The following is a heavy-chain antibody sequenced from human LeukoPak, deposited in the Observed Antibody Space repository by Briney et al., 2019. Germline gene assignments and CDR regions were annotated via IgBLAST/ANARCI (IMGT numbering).Heavy chain of an antibody. J-gene: IGHJ5*02. D-gene: IGHD3-10*01. CDR3: AKEGTPQVSTWYDL. Sequence: PGGSLRLSCAASGVTLSPYGMHWVRQAPGKGLEWVAVISYEGGTQHYADSVKGRFIISSDNPRNTLYLQMNILRTEDTAVYYCAKEGTPQVSTWYDLWGQGTQVIVSS. CDR1: GVTLSPYG. V-gene: IGHV3-30*18. CDR2: ISYEGGTQ.